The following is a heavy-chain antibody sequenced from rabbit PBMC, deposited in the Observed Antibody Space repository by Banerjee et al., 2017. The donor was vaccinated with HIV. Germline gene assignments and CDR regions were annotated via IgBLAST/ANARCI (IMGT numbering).Heavy chain of an antibody. J-gene: IGHJ4*01. V-gene: IGHV1S45*01. CDR3: ARDLAGVIGWNFNL. CDR2: INTISGDT. Sequence: EESGGDLVKPEGSLKLTCTVSGFSFSGNYWLCWVRQAPGKGLEWIACINTISGDTVYASWVNGRFTISTDNAQNTVDLQMNSLTAADTATYFCARDLAGVIGWNFNLWGPGTLVTVS. CDR1: GFSFSGNYW. D-gene: IGHD4-1*01.